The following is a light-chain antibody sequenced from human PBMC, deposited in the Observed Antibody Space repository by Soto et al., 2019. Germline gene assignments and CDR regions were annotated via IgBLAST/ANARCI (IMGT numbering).Light chain of an antibody. CDR1: QSVSSSY. Sequence: EIVLTQSPGTLSLSPGERATLSCRASQSVSSSYLAWYQQKPGQAPRLLIYGASSRATGIPDRFSGSGSGTAFTLTLSSLEPEDFAVYYCQQYGSARTFGQGTKVEIK. J-gene: IGKJ1*01. CDR3: QQYGSART. V-gene: IGKV3-20*01. CDR2: GAS.